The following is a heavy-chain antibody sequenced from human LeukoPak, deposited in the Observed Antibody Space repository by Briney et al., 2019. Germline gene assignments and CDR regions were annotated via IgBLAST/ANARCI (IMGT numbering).Heavy chain of an antibody. V-gene: IGHV3-74*01. CDR3: ASGSELRYYGMDV. CDR1: GFTFSSYW. D-gene: IGHD1-26*01. J-gene: IGHJ6*02. Sequence: GGSLRLSCAASGFTFSSYWMHWVRQAPGKGLVWVSRINSDGSSTSFADSVKGRFTISRDNAKNTLYLQMNSLRAEDTAVYYCASGSELRYYGMDVWGQGTTVTVSS. CDR2: INSDGSST.